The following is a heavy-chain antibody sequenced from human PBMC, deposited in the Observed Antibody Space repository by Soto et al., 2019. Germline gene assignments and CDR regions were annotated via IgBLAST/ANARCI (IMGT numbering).Heavy chain of an antibody. CDR2: INHSGST. Sequence: SETLSLTCAVYGGSFSGYYWSWIRQPPGKGLEWIGEINHSGSTNYNPSLKSRVTISVDTSKNQFSLKLSSVTAADTAVYYCARGFFGSSGWYFYWGQGTLVTVSS. CDR1: GGSFSGYY. CDR3: ARGFFGSSGWYFY. D-gene: IGHD6-19*01. J-gene: IGHJ4*02. V-gene: IGHV4-34*01.